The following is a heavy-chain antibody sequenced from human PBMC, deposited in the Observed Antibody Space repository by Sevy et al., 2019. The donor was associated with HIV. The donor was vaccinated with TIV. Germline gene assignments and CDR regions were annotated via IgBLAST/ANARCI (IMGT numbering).Heavy chain of an antibody. CDR2: ISGRGGST. V-gene: IGHV3-23*01. Sequence: GGSLRLSCAASEFTFSSYAMSWVRQAPGKGLEWVSAISGRGGSTYYADSVKGRFTISRDNSKNTLYLQMNSLRAEDTALYYCAKDRVSGTYYTGDFDYWGQGTLVTVSS. CDR3: AKDRVSGTYYTGDFDY. CDR1: EFTFSSYA. D-gene: IGHD3-10*01. J-gene: IGHJ4*02.